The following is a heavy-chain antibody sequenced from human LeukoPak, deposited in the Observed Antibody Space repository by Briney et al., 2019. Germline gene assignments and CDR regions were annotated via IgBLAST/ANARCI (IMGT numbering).Heavy chain of an antibody. Sequence: PGGSLRLSCSASGFTFNTYSMNWVRQAPGKGLEWVSSISSDGNYIYYAESLKGRFTISRDNAKNSLYLQMNSLRAEDMAVYFCARDRRDGYNYALLFRYYDTFDIWGQGTMVTVSS. V-gene: IGHV3-21*01. CDR2: ISSDGNYI. J-gene: IGHJ3*02. CDR3: ARDRRDGYNYALLFRYYDTFDI. CDR1: GFTFNTYS. D-gene: IGHD5-24*01.